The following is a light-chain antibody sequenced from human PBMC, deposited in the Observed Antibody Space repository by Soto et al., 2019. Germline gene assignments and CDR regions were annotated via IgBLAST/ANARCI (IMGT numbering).Light chain of an antibody. CDR2: AAF. V-gene: IGKV3-20*01. CDR3: QQYGTTVYT. CDR1: QSVCSNY. Sequence: DIVLTQSPGTLSLSPGERATLSCRASQSVCSNYLAWYQQKPGQTPMLLIYAAFSRATGIPDRFSGSGSGTDFTLTITRLEPEDFAVYYCQQYGTTVYTFGQGTKLEIK. J-gene: IGKJ2*01.